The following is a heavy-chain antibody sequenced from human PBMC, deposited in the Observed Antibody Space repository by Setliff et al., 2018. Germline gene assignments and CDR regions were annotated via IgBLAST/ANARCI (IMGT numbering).Heavy chain of an antibody. J-gene: IGHJ4*02. V-gene: IGHV4-34*01. CDR2: INHSGTT. CDR3: RLWSGYYKNDY. Sequence: SETLSLTCTVYGVSFSDYYWGWVRQSPGKGLDWIGEINHSGTTNYDPSLGGRISISVDTSKRQFSLKLTSVTAADMAVYYCRLWSGYYKNDYWAQGTLVTVSS. CDR1: GVSFSDYY. D-gene: IGHD3-3*01.